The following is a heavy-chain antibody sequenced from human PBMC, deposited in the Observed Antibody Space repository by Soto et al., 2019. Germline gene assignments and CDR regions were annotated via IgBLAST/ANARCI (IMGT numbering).Heavy chain of an antibody. V-gene: IGHV3-7*01. D-gene: IGHD3-3*01. CDR2: MKHDGREK. CDR1: GFTFSSYW. J-gene: IGHJ5*02. CDR3: ARLGLEASVAWFDT. Sequence: PGGSLRLCCAASGFTFSSYWMHWVRQAPGKGLEWVANMKHDGREKYYVESVKGRFTMSRDNAKNSLSLQMNSLRAEDTAVYYCARLGLEASVAWFDTWGLGTLVTVSS.